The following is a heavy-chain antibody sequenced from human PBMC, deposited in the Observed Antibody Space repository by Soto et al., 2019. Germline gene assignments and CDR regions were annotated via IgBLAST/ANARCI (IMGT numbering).Heavy chain of an antibody. D-gene: IGHD4-17*01. J-gene: IGHJ4*02. CDR3: ATLATVTMNH. Sequence: VGSLRLSCAASGFTFSSYAMNWVRQAPGKGLEWVSSITGGGSTYYADSVKGRFTISRDNSKNTLYLQMNSLRAEDTAVYYCATLATVTMNHWGQGTLVTVSS. CDR2: ITGGGST. CDR1: GFTFSSYA. V-gene: IGHV3-23*01.